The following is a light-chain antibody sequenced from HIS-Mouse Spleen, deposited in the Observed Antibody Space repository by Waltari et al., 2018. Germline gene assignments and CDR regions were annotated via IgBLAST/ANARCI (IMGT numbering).Light chain of an antibody. V-gene: IGLV3-21*03. CDR1: NNGSKS. CDR3: QVWDSSSDQVV. J-gene: IGLJ2*01. CDR2: DDS. Sequence: SYVLTQPPSVSVAPGKTARITCGGNNNGSKSVHWYQQEPAQDPGLVVYDDSDRPSGRPERFSGSNSGNTATLTIRRVEAGDEADYYCQVWDSSSDQVVFGGGTKLTVL.